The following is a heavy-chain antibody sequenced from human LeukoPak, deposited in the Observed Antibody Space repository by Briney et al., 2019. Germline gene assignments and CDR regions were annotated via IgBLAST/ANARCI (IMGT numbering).Heavy chain of an antibody. D-gene: IGHD6-19*01. Sequence: GGSLRLSCAASGFIFSNFEMKWVRQAPGKGLEWVSFISISGSTIYYADSVKGRFTISRDNAKNSLYLQMNSLRAEDTAVYYCARTVAGLPLDAFDIWGQGTMVTVSS. J-gene: IGHJ3*02. V-gene: IGHV3-48*03. CDR1: GFIFSNFE. CDR2: ISISGSTI. CDR3: ARTVAGLPLDAFDI.